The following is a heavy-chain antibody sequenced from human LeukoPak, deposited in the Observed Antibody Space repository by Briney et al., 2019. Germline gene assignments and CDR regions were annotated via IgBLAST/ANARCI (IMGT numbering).Heavy chain of an antibody. V-gene: IGHV3-33*03. CDR3: AISRSLDY. J-gene: IGHJ4*02. CDR1: GFTFSSYA. Sequence: GSLRLSCAASGFTFSSYAMHWVRQAPGKGLEWVAVIWYDGSNKYYADSVKGRFTISRDNAKNSLYLQMSSLRAEDTAVYFCAISRSLDYWGQGTLVTVSS. CDR2: IWYDGSNK.